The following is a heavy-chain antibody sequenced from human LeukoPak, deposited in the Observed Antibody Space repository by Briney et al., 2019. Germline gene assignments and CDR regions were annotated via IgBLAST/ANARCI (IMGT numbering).Heavy chain of an antibody. Sequence: GGSLRLSCAASGFTFSRYWMSWVRQAPGKGLEWVSLIYSGGSTYYADSVKGRFTISRDNSKNTLYLQMNSLRAEDTAVYYCARIRGGWYIDYWGQGTLVTVSS. CDR1: GFTFSRYW. V-gene: IGHV3-53*01. CDR3: ARIRGGWYIDY. D-gene: IGHD3-10*01. CDR2: IYSGGST. J-gene: IGHJ4*02.